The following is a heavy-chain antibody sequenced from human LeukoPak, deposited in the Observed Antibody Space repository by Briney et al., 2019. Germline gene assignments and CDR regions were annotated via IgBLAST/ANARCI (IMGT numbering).Heavy chain of an antibody. J-gene: IGHJ4*02. V-gene: IGHV3-7*03. CDR1: GFTFSGYW. CDR2: IKQDGSER. CDR3: AGSTTYYYDSSGYYSD. Sequence: PGGSLRLSCAASGFTFSGYWMSWVRQAPGKGLEWVANIKQDGSERYHVDSAKGRFTISRDNAKNSLYLQMNSLRAEDTAVYYCAGSTTYYYDSSGYYSDWGQGTLVTVSS. D-gene: IGHD3-22*01.